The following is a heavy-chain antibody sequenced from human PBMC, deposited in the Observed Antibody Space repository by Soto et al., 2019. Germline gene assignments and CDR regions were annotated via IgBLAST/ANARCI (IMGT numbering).Heavy chain of an antibody. D-gene: IGHD2-2*01. V-gene: IGHV3-23*01. CDR2: ISGSGGGT. Sequence: QPGGSLRLSCAASGFIFTNYAMTWVRQAPGKGLEWVSAISGSGGGTYYADSVKGRFTISRDNSRNTLYLQMSSLRAEDTAVYYCAKDSCSSTSCYALSWFDPWGQGTLVTVSS. CDR3: AKDSCSSTSCYALSWFDP. J-gene: IGHJ5*02. CDR1: GFIFTNYA.